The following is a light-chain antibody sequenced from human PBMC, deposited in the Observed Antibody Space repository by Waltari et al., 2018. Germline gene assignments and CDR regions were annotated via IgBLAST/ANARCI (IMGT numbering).Light chain of an antibody. CDR1: SGSASTLSS. CDR3: VLYMGRGIWV. V-gene: IGLV8-61*01. CDR2: STN. J-gene: IGLJ3*02. Sequence: QTVVPQEPSFSVPPGGKVPLTCGLVSGSASTLSSPSWYQQTPGQTPRTLIYSTNTRSSGVPDRFSGSILGNKAALTITGAQADDESDYYCVLYMGRGIWVFGGGTKLTVL.